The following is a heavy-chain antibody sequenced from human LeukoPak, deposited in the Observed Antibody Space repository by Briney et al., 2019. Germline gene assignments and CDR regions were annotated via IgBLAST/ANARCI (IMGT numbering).Heavy chain of an antibody. V-gene: IGHV1-8*03. CDR3: ARGEEVGASPGGY. CDR2: MNPNSGNT. CDR1: GYTFTSYD. J-gene: IGHJ4*02. D-gene: IGHD1-26*01. Sequence: ASVKVSCKASGYTFTSYDINWVRQATGQGLEWMGWMNPNSGNTGYAQKFQGRVTITRNTSISTAYMELRSLRSEDTAVYYCARGEEVGASPGGYWGQGTLVTVSS.